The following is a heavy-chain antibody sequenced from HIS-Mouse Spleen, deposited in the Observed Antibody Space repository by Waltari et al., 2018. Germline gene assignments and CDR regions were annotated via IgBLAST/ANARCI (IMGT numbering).Heavy chain of an antibody. CDR1: GGSISSSSYY. CDR3: AREIPYSSSWYDWYFDL. Sequence: QLQLQESGPGLVKPSETLSLTCTVSGGSISSSSYYWGGIRQPPGKGLEWIGSIYYSGSTYYTPSLKSRVTISVETSKNQFSLKLSSVTAADTAVYYCAREIPYSSSWYDWYFDLWGRGTLVTVSS. J-gene: IGHJ2*01. CDR2: IYYSGST. D-gene: IGHD6-13*01. V-gene: IGHV4-39*07.